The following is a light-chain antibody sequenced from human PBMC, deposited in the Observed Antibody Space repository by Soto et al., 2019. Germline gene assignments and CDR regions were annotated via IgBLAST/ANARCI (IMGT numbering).Light chain of an antibody. Sequence: EIVLTQSPGTLSLSPGERATLSCRASQSVSSSYLAWYQQKPGQAPRLLIDGAPSRATGIPDRFSGSGSATDFTLTISRLEPEDFAVYYCQQYGSSPHTTFCPGTKVDIK. V-gene: IGKV3-20*01. CDR3: QQYGSSPHTT. J-gene: IGKJ3*01. CDR1: QSVSSSY. CDR2: GAP.